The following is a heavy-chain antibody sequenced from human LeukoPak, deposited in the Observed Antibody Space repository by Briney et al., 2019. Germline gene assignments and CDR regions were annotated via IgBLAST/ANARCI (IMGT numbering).Heavy chain of an antibody. CDR3: ARTWSYYDSSFDP. CDR2: IYYSGST. Sequence: PSETLSLTCTVSGGSISSSSYYWGWIRQPPGKGLEWIGSIYYSGSTYYNPSLKSRVTISVDTSKNQFSLKLSSVAAADTAVYYCARTWSYYDSSFDPWGQGTLVTVSS. D-gene: IGHD3-22*01. CDR1: GGSISSSSYY. V-gene: IGHV4-39*01. J-gene: IGHJ5*02.